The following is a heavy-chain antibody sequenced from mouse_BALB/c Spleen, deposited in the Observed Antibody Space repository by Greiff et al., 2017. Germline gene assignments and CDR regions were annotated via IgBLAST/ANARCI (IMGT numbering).Heavy chain of an antibody. D-gene: IGHD1-1*01. CDR2: ISNGGGST. CDR3: ARRRYYALDY. J-gene: IGHJ2*01. Sequence: DVKLVESGGGLVQPGGSRKLSCAASGFTFSSYTMSWVRQTPEKRLEWVAYISNGGGSTYYPDTVKGRFTISRDNAKNTLYLQMSSLKSEDTAMYYCARRRYYALDYWGQGTTLTVSS. V-gene: IGHV5-12-2*01. CDR1: GFTFSSYT.